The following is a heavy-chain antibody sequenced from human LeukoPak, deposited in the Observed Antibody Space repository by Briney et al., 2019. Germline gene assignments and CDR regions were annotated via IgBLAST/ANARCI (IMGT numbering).Heavy chain of an antibody. CDR2: ISYDGSNK. J-gene: IGHJ4*02. Sequence: GGSLRLSCAASGFTFSSYAMHWVRQAPGKGLEWVAVISYDGSNKYYADSVKGRFTISRDNSKNTLYLQMNSLRAEDTAVYYCARDGSYYFDYWDQGTLVTVSS. CDR1: GFTFSSYA. D-gene: IGHD1-26*01. CDR3: ARDGSYYFDY. V-gene: IGHV3-30-3*01.